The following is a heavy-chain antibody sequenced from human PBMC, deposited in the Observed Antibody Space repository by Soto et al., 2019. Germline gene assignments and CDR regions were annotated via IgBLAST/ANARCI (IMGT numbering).Heavy chain of an antibody. J-gene: IGHJ6*02. D-gene: IGHD6-13*01. CDR1: GFTFNNYA. CDR3: AKVTIEVPAPGTAV. Sequence: VQLLESGGRLVQPGGSLRLSCAASGFTFNNYAMSWVRQAPGKGLEWVSAISCSGDRTFYADSAKGRFTISRDNSKNTLYLEMKSLRAEDTAIYYCAKVTIEVPAPGTAVWGQGTTVTVSS. CDR2: ISCSGDRT. V-gene: IGHV3-23*01.